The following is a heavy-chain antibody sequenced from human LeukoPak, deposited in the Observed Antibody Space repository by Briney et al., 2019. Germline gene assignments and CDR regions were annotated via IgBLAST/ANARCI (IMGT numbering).Heavy chain of an antibody. CDR2: FVTTTR. CDR3: ARDTSVASGMQH. D-gene: IGHD6-19*01. CDR1: GGSISSYS. V-gene: IGHV4-59*01. J-gene: IGHJ1*01. Sequence: NPPETLSLTCTVSGGSISSYSWSWIRQSPGKGLEWIASFVTTTRTYNPSFKSRVAMSLDTSKNQFSLSLKSLTTADSAIYYCARDTSVASGMQHWGRGTLVTVSS.